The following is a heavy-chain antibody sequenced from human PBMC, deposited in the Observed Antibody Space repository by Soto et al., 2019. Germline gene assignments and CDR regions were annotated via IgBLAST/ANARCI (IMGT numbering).Heavy chain of an antibody. CDR2: INPNSGGT. D-gene: IGHD3-22*01. CDR3: ARVIRYDSSDSDY. Sequence: GASVKVSCKASGYTFTGYYMHWVQQAPGQGLEWMGWINPNSGGTNYAQKFQGRVTMTRDTSISTAYMELSRPRSDDTAVYYCARVIRYDSSDSDYWGQGTLVTVSS. CDR1: GYTFTGYY. V-gene: IGHV1-2*02. J-gene: IGHJ4*02.